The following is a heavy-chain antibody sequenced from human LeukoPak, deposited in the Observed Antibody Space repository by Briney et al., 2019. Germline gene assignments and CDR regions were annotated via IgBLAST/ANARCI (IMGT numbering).Heavy chain of an antibody. CDR3: ARAAGVYDTTYMDV. V-gene: IGHV1-69*13. CDR2: IIPIFGTA. CDR1: GGTFTSYA. J-gene: IGHJ6*03. Sequence: GASGKVSCKAAGGTFTSYAISWVRQAPGQGLEWMGGIIPIFGTANYAQKFQGRVTITADESTSTAYMELSSLRSEDTAVYYCARAAGVYDTTYMDVWGKGTTVTISS. D-gene: IGHD6-25*01.